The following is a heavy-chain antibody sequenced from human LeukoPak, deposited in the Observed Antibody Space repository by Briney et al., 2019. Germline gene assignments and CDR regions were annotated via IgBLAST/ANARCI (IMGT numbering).Heavy chain of an antibody. CDR3: TTLPSSWYGFVDY. Sequence: QAGGSLRLSCAASGFIFSSHGMNWVRQAPGKGLEWVSAISGSGGSTYYADSVKGRFTISRDNSKNTLYLQMNSLKTEDTAVYYCTTLPSSWYGFVDYWGQGTLVTVSS. CDR1: GFIFSSHG. D-gene: IGHD6-13*01. CDR2: ISGSGGST. J-gene: IGHJ4*02. V-gene: IGHV3-23*01.